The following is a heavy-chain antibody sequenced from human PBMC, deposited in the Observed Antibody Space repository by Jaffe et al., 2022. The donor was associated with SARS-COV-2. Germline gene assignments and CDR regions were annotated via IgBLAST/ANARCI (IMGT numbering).Heavy chain of an antibody. CDR1: GFTFSSYA. CDR3: ANDPYSYGTFDY. V-gene: IGHV3-23*01. CDR2: ISGSGGST. D-gene: IGHD5-18*01. J-gene: IGHJ4*02. Sequence: EVQLLESGGGLVQPGGSLRLSCAASGFTFSSYAMSWVRQAPGKGLEWVSAISGSGGSTYYADSVKGRFTISRDNSKNTLYLQMNSLRAEDTAVYYCANDPYSYGTFDYWGQGTLVTVSS.